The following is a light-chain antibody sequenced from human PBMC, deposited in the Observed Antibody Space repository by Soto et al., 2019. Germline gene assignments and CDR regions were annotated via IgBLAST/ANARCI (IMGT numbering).Light chain of an antibody. J-gene: IGKJ4*01. CDR1: QSVSSN. V-gene: IGKV3-15*01. CDR3: QQYNNWPSLT. Sequence: EIVMTQSPATLSMSPGERATLSCRASQSVSSNLAWYQQKPGQAPRLLIYGASTRATGIPFKFIGSGSGTEFTLNISSLQSEDFAVYYCQQYNNWPSLTFGGGTKVEIK. CDR2: GAS.